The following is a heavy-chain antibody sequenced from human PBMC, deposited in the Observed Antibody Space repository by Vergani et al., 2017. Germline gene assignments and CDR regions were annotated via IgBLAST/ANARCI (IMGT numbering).Heavy chain of an antibody. J-gene: IGHJ4*02. Sequence: QVQLVESGGGLVKPGGSLRLSCAASGFTFSDYYMGWIRQAPGKGLEWVSYMSDSGDIVYYADSVRGRFTISRDNAKNSLFLQMKSLRDEDAAIYYWARAATVVRGEIDYWGQGTLVTVSS. CDR3: ARAATVVRGEIDY. CDR1: GFTFSDYY. CDR2: MSDSGDIV. V-gene: IGHV3-11*01. D-gene: IGHD4-23*01.